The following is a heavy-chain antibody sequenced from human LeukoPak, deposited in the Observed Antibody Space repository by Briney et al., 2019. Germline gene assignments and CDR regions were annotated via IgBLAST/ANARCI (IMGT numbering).Heavy chain of an antibody. J-gene: IGHJ4*02. D-gene: IGHD1-26*01. CDR3: AKDKRELSVYYFDY. CDR2: ISGSGGST. Sequence: GGSLRLSCAASGFTFSSYAMSWVRQAPGKGLEWVSAISGSGGSTYYADSVKGRFTISRDNSKNTLYLQMNGLRAEDTAVYYCAKDKRELSVYYFDYWGQGTLVTVSS. CDR1: GFTFSSYA. V-gene: IGHV3-23*01.